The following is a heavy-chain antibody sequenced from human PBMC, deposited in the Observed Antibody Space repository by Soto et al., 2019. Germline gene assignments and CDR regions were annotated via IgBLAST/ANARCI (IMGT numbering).Heavy chain of an antibody. V-gene: IGHV4-59*01. J-gene: IGHJ6*02. CDR1: GGSISSYY. CDR2: IYYSGST. Sequence: LSLTCTVSGGSISSYYWSWIRQPPGKGLEWIGYIYYSGSTNYNPSLKSRVTISVDTSKNQFSLKLSSVTAADTAVYYCARCNLMTTPSFCGMDVWGQGTTVTVSS. D-gene: IGHD4-4*01. CDR3: ARCNLMTTPSFCGMDV.